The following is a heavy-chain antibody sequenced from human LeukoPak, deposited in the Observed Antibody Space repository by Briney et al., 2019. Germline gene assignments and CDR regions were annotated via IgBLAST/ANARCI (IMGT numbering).Heavy chain of an antibody. CDR1: GFTFSSYA. Sequence: GGSLRLSCAASGFTFSSYAMHWVRQAPGKGLEWVAVISYDGSNKYYADSVKGRFTISRDNSKNTLYLQMNSLTAEDTAVYYCARDMYSSGWYACVGYWGQGTLVTVSS. V-gene: IGHV3-30-3*01. CDR3: ARDMYSSGWYACVGY. CDR2: ISYDGSNK. D-gene: IGHD6-19*01. J-gene: IGHJ4*02.